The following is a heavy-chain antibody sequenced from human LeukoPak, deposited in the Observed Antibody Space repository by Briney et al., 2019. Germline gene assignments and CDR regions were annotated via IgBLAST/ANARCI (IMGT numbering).Heavy chain of an antibody. V-gene: IGHV3-15*04. CDR1: GFTFSNAW. CDR2: IESKTEGGTT. J-gene: IGHJ4*02. CDR3: ARDITMMVH. Sequence: GGSLRLSCAASGFTFSNAWMSWVRQAPGKGLEWLGRIESKTEGGTTHYAAPMKGRFTISRDDSKNTLYLQMNSLRAEDTAVYYCARDITMMVHWGQGTLVTVSS. D-gene: IGHD3-22*01.